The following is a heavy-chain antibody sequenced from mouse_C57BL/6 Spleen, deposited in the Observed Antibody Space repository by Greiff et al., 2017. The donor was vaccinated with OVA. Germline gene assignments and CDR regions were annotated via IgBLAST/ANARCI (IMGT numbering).Heavy chain of an antibody. CDR1: GFTFSSYT. J-gene: IGHJ1*03. CDR2: ISGGGGNT. D-gene: IGHD1-1*01. V-gene: IGHV5-9*01. CDR3: ARHIGSSYDWYFDV. Sequence: DVKLVESGGGLVKPGGSLKLSCAASGFTFSSYTMSWVRQTPEKRLEWVATISGGGGNTYYPDSVKGRFTISRDNAKNTLYLQMSSLRSEDTALYYCARHIGSSYDWYFDVWGTGTTVTVSS.